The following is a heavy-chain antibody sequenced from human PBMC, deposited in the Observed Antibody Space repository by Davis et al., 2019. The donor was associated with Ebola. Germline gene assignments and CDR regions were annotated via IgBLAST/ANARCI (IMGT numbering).Heavy chain of an antibody. D-gene: IGHD5/OR15-5a*01. V-gene: IGHV6-1*01. Sequence: HSQTLSLTCAISGDSVSSNRAAWNWIRQSPSRGLEWLGRTYYNSKWYIDYAVSVKSRLIINLDTSKNQFSLHLNSVAPEDTAVYYCARVKVSTPNYYYMDVWGQGTTVTVSS. CDR2: TYYNSKWYI. CDR3: ARVKVSTPNYYYMDV. J-gene: IGHJ6*02. CDR1: GDSVSSNRAA.